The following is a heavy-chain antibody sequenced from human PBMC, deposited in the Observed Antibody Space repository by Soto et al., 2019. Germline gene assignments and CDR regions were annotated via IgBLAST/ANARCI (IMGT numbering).Heavy chain of an antibody. Sequence: QITLKESGPTLVQPTQTLTLTCAFSGFSLSTTGVGVGWIRPPPGKALEWLVVIYWDDNKPDSPSLKTRLTITKDTSKNQVVLTMANMDPVDTATDYGAHRSSMSLFDYWGQGALVTGFS. CDR3: AHRSSMSLFDY. J-gene: IGHJ4*02. V-gene: IGHV2-5*02. CDR2: IYWDDNK. CDR1: GFSLSTTGVG.